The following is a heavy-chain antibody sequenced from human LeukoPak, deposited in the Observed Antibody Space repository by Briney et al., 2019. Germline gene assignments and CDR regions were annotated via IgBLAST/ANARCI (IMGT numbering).Heavy chain of an antibody. D-gene: IGHD3-3*01. CDR2: INQDGTEM. Sequence: GGSLRLSCAASGFTFSNYWMSWVRQAPGKGLEWVANINQDGTEMYYVDSVKGRFTISRDNAKNSLYLQMNSLRGEDTAVYYCARGSRLSGGQGTLVTVSS. CDR1: GFTFSNYW. V-gene: IGHV3-7*01. CDR3: ARGSRLS. J-gene: IGHJ4*02.